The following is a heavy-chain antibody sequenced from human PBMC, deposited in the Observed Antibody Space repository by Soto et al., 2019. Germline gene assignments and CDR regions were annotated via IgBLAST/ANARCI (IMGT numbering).Heavy chain of an antibody. D-gene: IGHD3-9*01. CDR1: GDSINSDKYY. V-gene: IGHV4-39*01. CDR3: ARLEGLATISDSFAF. CDR2: IYYRGNT. J-gene: IGHJ4*02. Sequence: QLQLQESGPGLVKPSETLSLTCSVSGDSINSDKYYWGWIRQPPGKGLEWIGSIYYRGNTYYNPSHQTRVTISPAQSKSQLSLKLTSVTAADSAVYFCARLEGLATISDSFAFWGQGALVTVSS.